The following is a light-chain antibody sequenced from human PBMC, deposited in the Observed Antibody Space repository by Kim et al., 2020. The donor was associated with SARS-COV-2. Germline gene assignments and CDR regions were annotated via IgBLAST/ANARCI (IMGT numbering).Light chain of an antibody. CDR2: QDN. CDR1: KLGDKY. Sequence: LFTGQTASITCSGDKLGDKYASGYQQKSGQSTVLVIYQDNKRPSGIPERFSGSNSGNTATLTISGTQAMDEADYYCQAWDSSTYVFGPGTKVTVL. V-gene: IGLV3-1*01. J-gene: IGLJ1*01. CDR3: QAWDSSTYV.